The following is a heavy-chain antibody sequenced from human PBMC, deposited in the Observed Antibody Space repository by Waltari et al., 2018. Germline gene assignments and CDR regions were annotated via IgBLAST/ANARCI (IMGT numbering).Heavy chain of an antibody. V-gene: IGHV4-39*07. J-gene: IGHJ4*02. D-gene: IGHD3-16*02. Sequence: QLQLQESGPGLVKPSETLSLTCTVSGGSISSSSYYWGWIRQPPGKGLEWIGSIYYSGSTSYNPALKSRVTISGDTSKNQFSLKLSSVTAADTAVYYCARDRAHLGELSFWGQGTLVTVSS. CDR3: ARDRAHLGELSF. CDR2: IYYSGST. CDR1: GGSISSSSYY.